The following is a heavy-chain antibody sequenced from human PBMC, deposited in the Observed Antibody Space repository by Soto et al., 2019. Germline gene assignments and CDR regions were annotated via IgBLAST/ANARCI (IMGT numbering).Heavy chain of an antibody. CDR3: ARGSYYDFWSGYRHNWFAP. Sequence: ASVKVSCKASGYTFTSYDINWVGQATGQGLEWMGWMNPNSGNTGYAQKFQGRVTMTRNTSISTAYMELSSLRSEDTAVYYCARGSYYDFWSGYRHNWFAPWGQGTMATVPS. V-gene: IGHV1-8*01. D-gene: IGHD3-3*01. CDR1: GYTFTSYD. J-gene: IGHJ5*02. CDR2: MNPNSGNT.